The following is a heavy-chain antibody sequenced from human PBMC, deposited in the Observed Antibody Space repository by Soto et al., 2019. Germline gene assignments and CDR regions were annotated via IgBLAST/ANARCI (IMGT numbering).Heavy chain of an antibody. CDR1: GFTFSSYD. Sequence: QVQLVESGGGVVQPGRSLRLSCAASGFTFSSYDMHWVRQAPGKGLEWVAVISYDGSNKYYADSVKGRFTISRDNSKNTLYLQMNSLRAEDTAVYYCAKGVTGTTRGLFDYWGQGTLVTVSS. V-gene: IGHV3-30*18. J-gene: IGHJ4*02. D-gene: IGHD1-20*01. CDR2: ISYDGSNK. CDR3: AKGVTGTTRGLFDY.